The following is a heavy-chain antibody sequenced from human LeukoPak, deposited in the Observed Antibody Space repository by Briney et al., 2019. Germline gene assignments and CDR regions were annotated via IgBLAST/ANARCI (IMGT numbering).Heavy chain of an antibody. CDR2: INHSGST. J-gene: IGHJ4*02. D-gene: IGHD3-22*01. CDR1: GGAFSGYY. V-gene: IGHV4-34*01. Sequence: SETLSLTCAVYGGAFSGYYWSWIRQPPGKGLEWIGEINHSGSTNYNPSLKSRVTISVDMSKNQFSLKLSSVTAADTAVYYCARGRRRVYYDSNGYFFDYWGQGTLVTVSS. CDR3: ARGRRRVYYDSNGYFFDY.